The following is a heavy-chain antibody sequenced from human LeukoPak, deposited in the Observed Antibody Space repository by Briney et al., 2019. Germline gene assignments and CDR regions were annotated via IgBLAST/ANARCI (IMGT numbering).Heavy chain of an antibody. J-gene: IGHJ6*03. V-gene: IGHV4-38-2*02. D-gene: IGHD2-2*01. CDR3: ARSQLQYYYYYMDV. CDR1: GYSISSGYY. Sequence: SETLSLTCTVSGYSISSGYYWGWIRQPPGKGLEWIGSIYHSGSTYYNPSLKSRVTISVDTSKNQFSLKLSSVTAADTAVYYCARSQLQYYYYYMDVWGKGTTVTVSS. CDR2: IYHSGST.